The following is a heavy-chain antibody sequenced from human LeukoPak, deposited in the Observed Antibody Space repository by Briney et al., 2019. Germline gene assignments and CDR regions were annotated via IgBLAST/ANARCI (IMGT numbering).Heavy chain of an antibody. D-gene: IGHD6-19*01. CDR2: LSSRGDST. J-gene: IGHJ4*02. CDR1: GFTFSNYA. V-gene: IGHV3-23*01. CDR3: AKGPRPDITVAHTVEK. Sequence: GGTLIHSRAASGFTFSNYAMSWVRQVPGRSLEWVSTLSSRGDSTYDADSVKGRFTISRDNSKNSLYLQMNSVRAEDTAVYYCAKGPRPDITVAHTVEKWGQGTLVTVSS.